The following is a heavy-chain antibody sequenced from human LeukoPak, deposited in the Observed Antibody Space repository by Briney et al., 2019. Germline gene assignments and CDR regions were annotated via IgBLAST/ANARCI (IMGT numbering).Heavy chain of an antibody. CDR3: ARTRYGDY. CDR1: GFSFSSFA. D-gene: IGHD4-17*01. V-gene: IGHV3-23*01. CDR2: IGGSGGNT. J-gene: IGHJ4*02. Sequence: GGSLRLSCAASGFSFSSFAMNWVRQAPGKGLEWVSTIGGSGGNTYYADSVKGRFTISRDNPKNTLYLQMNSLRAEDTAVYYCARTRYGDYWGQGTLITVSS.